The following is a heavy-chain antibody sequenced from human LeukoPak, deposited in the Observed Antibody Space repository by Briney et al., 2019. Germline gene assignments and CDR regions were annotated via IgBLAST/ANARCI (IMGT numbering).Heavy chain of an antibody. J-gene: IGHJ3*02. D-gene: IGHD2-21*01. CDR3: ASLRSYSDAFDI. Sequence: GESRKISCQGSGYTFTSYWIAWVRQMAGEGLEWMGIIYPSDSDTRYSPSCQGQATISAEKSISTAFLQWSSLTASASAMYYCASLRSYSDAFDIWGQGTMVTVSS. CDR2: IYPSDSDT. V-gene: IGHV5-51*01. CDR1: GYTFTSYW.